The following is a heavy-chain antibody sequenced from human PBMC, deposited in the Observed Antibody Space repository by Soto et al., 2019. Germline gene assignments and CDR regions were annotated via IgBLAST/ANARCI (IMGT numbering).Heavy chain of an antibody. D-gene: IGHD5-18*01. Sequence: QVQLVESGGGVVQPGRSLRLSCAASGFTFSSYAMHWVRQAPGKGLEWVAVISYDGSNKYYADSVKGRFTISRDNSKNTLYLQMNSLRAEDTAVYYCARDCLPPDTAMLDNGMDVWGQGTTVTVSS. J-gene: IGHJ6*02. CDR2: ISYDGSNK. CDR1: GFTFSSYA. CDR3: ARDCLPPDTAMLDNGMDV. V-gene: IGHV3-30-3*01.